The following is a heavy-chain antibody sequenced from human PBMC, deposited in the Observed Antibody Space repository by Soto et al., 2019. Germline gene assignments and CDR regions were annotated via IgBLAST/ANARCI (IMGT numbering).Heavy chain of an antibody. D-gene: IGHD5-18*01. J-gene: IGHJ6*02. V-gene: IGHV3-53*01. CDR3: ARDHVDTAMVRPYYYYGMDV. Sequence: GGSLRLSCAASGFTVSSNYMSWVRQAPGKGLEWVSVIYSGGSTYYADSVKGRFTISRDNSKNTLYLQMNSLRAEDTAVYYCARDHVDTAMVRPYYYYGMDVWGQGTTVTVSS. CDR2: IYSGGST. CDR1: GFTVSSNY.